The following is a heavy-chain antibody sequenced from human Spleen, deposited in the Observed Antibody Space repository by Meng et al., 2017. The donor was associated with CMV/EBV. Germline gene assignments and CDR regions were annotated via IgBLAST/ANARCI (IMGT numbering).Heavy chain of an antibody. D-gene: IGHD2-2*01. Sequence: LSLTCAASGFTFGDYYMSWIRQAPGKGLEWLSYISAFAGSTHYAKSVKGRFTISRDNAKRSLFLQMNSLTADDTGVYYCARWNVVAPAAHPDYWGQGTLVTVSS. CDR2: ISAFAGST. CDR1: GFTFGDYY. CDR3: ARWNVVAPAAHPDY. V-gene: IGHV3-11*01. J-gene: IGHJ4*02.